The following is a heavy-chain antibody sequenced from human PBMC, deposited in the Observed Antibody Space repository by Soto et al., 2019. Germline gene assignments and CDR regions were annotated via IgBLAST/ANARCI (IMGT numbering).Heavy chain of an antibody. CDR1: GGSISSYY. Sequence: SETLSLTCTVSGGSISSYYWSWIRQPPGKGLEWIGYIYYSGSTNYNPSLKSRVTISVDTSKNQFSLKLSSVTAADTAVYYCARVMNYYDSSGNYYFDYWGQGTLVTVSS. CDR3: ARVMNYYDSSGNYYFDY. D-gene: IGHD3-22*01. CDR2: IYYSGST. J-gene: IGHJ4*02. V-gene: IGHV4-59*01.